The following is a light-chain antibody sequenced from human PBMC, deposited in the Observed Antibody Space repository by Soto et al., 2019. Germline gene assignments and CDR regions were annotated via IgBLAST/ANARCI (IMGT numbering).Light chain of an antibody. J-gene: IGKJ1*01. V-gene: IGKV1-39*01. Sequence: DIQLTQSPSSLSSSVGDIITITCRSSQSISRYLNWYQQRPGTAPKVLIFGANSLQSGVPSRFSGSGSGTEFTLTISSLQPEDFATYYCRQNYGTPGTFGQGTKVDIK. CDR1: QSISRY. CDR2: GAN. CDR3: RQNYGTPGT.